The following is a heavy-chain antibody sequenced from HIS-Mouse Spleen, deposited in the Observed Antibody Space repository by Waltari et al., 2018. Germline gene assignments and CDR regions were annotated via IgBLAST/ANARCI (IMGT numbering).Heavy chain of an antibody. CDR3: AREIPYSSSWYDWYFDL. CDR2: IYYSGST. J-gene: IGHJ2*01. Sequence: QLQLQESGPGLVKPSETLSLTCTVSGGSISSSSYYWGWIRPPPGKGLEWIGSIYYSGSTYYNPSLKSRVTISVDMSKNQFSLKLSSVTAADTAVYYCAREIPYSSSWYDWYFDLWGRGTLVTVSS. V-gene: IGHV4-39*07. D-gene: IGHD6-13*01. CDR1: GGSISSSSYY.